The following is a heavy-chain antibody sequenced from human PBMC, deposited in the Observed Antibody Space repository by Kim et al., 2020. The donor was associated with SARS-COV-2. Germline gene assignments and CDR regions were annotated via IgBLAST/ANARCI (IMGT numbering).Heavy chain of an antibody. V-gene: IGHV3-23*01. CDR3: AKGGGDDYVWGSYRYFDY. CDR2: ISGSGGSK. CDR1: GFTFSSYA. Sequence: GGSLRLSCAASGFTFSSYAMSWVRQAPGKGLEWVSAISGSGGSKYYADSVKGRFTISRDNSKNTLYLQMNSLRAEDTAVYYCAKGGGDDYVWGSYRYFDYWGQGTLVTVSS. D-gene: IGHD3-16*02. J-gene: IGHJ4*02.